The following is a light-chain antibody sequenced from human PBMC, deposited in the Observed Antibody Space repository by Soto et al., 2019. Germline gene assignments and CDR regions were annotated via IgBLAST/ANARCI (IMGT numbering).Light chain of an antibody. CDR3: SAFTGPTDV. J-gene: IGLJ1*01. V-gene: IGLV2-14*03. CDR2: DAS. CDR1: SSDVGGNKY. Sequence: QSALTQPASVSGSPGQSITISCTGTSSDVGGNKYVSWYQHYPGNAPKLILCDASNPPSGVSHRFSGAKSGNTAALTSSGLQAEDEDDYSCSAFTGPTDVFGTGTKLTVL.